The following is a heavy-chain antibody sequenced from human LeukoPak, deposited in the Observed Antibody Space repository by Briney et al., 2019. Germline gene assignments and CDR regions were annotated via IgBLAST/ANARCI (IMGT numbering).Heavy chain of an antibody. J-gene: IGHJ4*02. CDR3: AKDLEATYDSSPVDY. Sequence: PGGALRLSCAASGFTFSSYGMHWVRPAPGRGREWVALISFGGSNKYYADSVKGRFTISRDNSKNTLYLQMNSLRAEDTAAYYCAKDLEATYDSSPVDYWGQGTLVTASS. CDR2: ISFGGSNK. CDR1: GFTFSSYG. D-gene: IGHD3-22*01. V-gene: IGHV3-30*18.